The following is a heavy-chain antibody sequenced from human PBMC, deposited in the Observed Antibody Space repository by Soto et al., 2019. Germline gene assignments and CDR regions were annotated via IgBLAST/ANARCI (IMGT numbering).Heavy chain of an antibody. J-gene: IGHJ3*02. CDR2: ISYDGSNK. D-gene: IGHD3-16*02. Sequence: GGSLRLSCAASGFTFSSYGMHWVRQAPGKGLEWVAVISYDGSNKYYADSVKGRFTISRDNSKNTLYLQMNSLRAEDTAVYYCANHILTFGGVIEHDAFDIWGQGTMVTVSS. CDR1: GFTFSSYG. V-gene: IGHV3-30*18. CDR3: ANHILTFGGVIEHDAFDI.